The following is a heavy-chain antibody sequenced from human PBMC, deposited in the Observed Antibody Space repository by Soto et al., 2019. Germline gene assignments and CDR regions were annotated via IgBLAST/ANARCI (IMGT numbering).Heavy chain of an antibody. CDR3: ARPSYCSSTSCYSWYDY. V-gene: IGHV3-7*01. CDR1: GFTISNYW. D-gene: IGHD2-2*01. CDR2: IKEDGSEK. J-gene: IGHJ4*02. Sequence: XGSLRLSCAASGFTISNYWMSWVRQGPGQGLEWVANIKEDGSEKYYADSVKGRFTISRDNSKNTLYLQMNSLRAEDTAVYYCARPSYCSSTSCYSWYDYWGQGTLVTVSS.